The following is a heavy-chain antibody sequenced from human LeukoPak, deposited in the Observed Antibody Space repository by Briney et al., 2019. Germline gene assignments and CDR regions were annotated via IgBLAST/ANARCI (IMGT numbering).Heavy chain of an antibody. J-gene: IGHJ3*02. CDR2: INPNSGGT. CDR1: GYTFTGYY. D-gene: IGHD4-17*01. CDR3: ARVDNGDYVSSAFDI. V-gene: IGHV1-2*02. Sequence: ASVKVSCKASGYTFTGYYMHWVRQAPGQGLEWMGWINPNSGGTNYAQKFQGRVTMTRDTSISTAYMELSRLRSDDTAVYYCARVDNGDYVSSAFDIWGQGTMVTVSS.